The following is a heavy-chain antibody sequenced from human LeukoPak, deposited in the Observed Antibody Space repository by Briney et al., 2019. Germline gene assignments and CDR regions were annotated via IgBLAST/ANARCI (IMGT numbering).Heavy chain of an antibody. CDR3: ATTRELYGAFDI. V-gene: IGHV1-24*01. Sequence: ASVKVSCKVSGYTLTELSMHWVRQAPGKGLEWMGGFDPEDGETIYAQKFQGRVTMTEDTSTDTAYMELSSLRSEDTAVYYCATTRELYGAFDIWGQGTMVTVSP. D-gene: IGHD1-26*01. CDR1: GYTLTELS. CDR2: FDPEDGET. J-gene: IGHJ3*02.